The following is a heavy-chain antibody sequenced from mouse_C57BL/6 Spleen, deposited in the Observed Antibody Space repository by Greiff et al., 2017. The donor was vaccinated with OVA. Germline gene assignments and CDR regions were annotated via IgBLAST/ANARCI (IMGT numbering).Heavy chain of an antibody. CDR2: IDPETGGT. Sequence: QVQLQQSGAELVRPGASVTLSCKASGYTFTDYEMHWVKQTPVHGLEWIGAIDPETGGTAYNQKFKGKAILTAGKSSSTAYMELRSLTSEDSAVYYCTNLLGYFDVWGTGTTVTVSS. CDR1: GYTFTDYE. J-gene: IGHJ1*03. D-gene: IGHD2-1*01. V-gene: IGHV1-15*01. CDR3: TNLLGYFDV.